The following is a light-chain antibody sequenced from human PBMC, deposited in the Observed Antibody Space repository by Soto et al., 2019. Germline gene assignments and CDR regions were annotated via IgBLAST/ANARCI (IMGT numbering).Light chain of an antibody. J-gene: IGKJ4*01. CDR2: DAS. CDR3: QQFSSYPLT. V-gene: IGKV1-33*01. CDR1: QDINNY. Sequence: DIQMTQSPSSLSASVGDRVTITCQASQDINNYLNWSQQKPGKAPNLLIYDASSRATGIPDRFSGGGSGTDFTLTISRLEPEDFAVYYCQQFSSYPLTVGGGAKVDI.